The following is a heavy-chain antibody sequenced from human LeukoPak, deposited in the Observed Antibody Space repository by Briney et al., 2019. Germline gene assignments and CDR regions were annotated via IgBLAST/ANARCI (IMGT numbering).Heavy chain of an antibody. D-gene: IGHD4-11*01. V-gene: IGHV1-2*02. CDR2: INPNSGET. CDR1: GYTFTDYY. Sequence: VASVKLSCKTSGYTFTDYYIHWVRQAPGQGLEWMGWINPNSGETNSAQKFQGRVTMTGDTSISTAYMELRRVTSDDTAVYYCARDRDYSNTERGFDYWRQGTLVTVSS. J-gene: IGHJ4*02. CDR3: ARDRDYSNTERGFDY.